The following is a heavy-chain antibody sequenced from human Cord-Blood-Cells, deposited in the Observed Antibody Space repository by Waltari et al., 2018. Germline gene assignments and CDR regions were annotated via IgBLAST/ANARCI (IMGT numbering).Heavy chain of an antibody. CDR1: GYTFTSYG. Sequence: QVQLVQSGAEVKKPGASVKVSCKASGYTFTSYGINWVPKAPGQGLEWMGWISAYNGNTNYAQKLQGRVTMTTDTSTSTAYMELRSLRSDDTAVYYCARDASGSYYYYYMDVWGKGTTVTVSS. V-gene: IGHV1-18*01. D-gene: IGHD1-26*01. CDR2: ISAYNGNT. J-gene: IGHJ6*03. CDR3: ARDASGSYYYYYMDV.